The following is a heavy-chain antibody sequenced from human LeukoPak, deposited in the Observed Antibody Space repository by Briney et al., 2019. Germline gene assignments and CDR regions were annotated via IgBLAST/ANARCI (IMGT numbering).Heavy chain of an antibody. CDR3: ARDWDYGSGSYSFYYYYGMDV. CDR2: INSGGSNT. CDR1: GFTFSRYW. J-gene: IGHJ6*02. D-gene: IGHD3-10*01. Sequence: GGSLRLSCAASGFTFSRYWVHWVRQAPGKGLVWVSRINSGGSNTNYADSVKGRFTVSRDNAKNTLYLQMNSLRAEDTAVYYCARDWDYGSGSYSFYYYYGMDVWGQGTTVIVSS. V-gene: IGHV3-74*01.